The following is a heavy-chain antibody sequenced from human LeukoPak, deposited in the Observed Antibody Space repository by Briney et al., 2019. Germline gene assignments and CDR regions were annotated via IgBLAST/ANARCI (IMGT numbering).Heavy chain of an antibody. CDR2: IYHSGST. Sequence: SQTLCLTCAVSGGSISSGAYSWGWVRQPPGKGLEWIVYIYHSGSTYYNPSLKSRVTISVDRSKNQCSLKLSSVTAADTAVYYCGRSSYSYGHFDYWGQGTLVTVSS. V-gene: IGHV4-30-2*01. CDR1: GGSISSGAYS. J-gene: IGHJ4*02. D-gene: IGHD5-18*01. CDR3: GRSSYSYGHFDY.